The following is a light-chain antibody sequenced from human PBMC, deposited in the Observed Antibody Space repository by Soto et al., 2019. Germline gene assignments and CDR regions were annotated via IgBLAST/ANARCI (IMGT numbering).Light chain of an antibody. Sequence: QSVLTQPPSVSGSPGQRITISCSGDSSNIGDHFVYWYQKVPGKAPKLMIYEVSKRPSGVPDRFSGSKSGNTASLTVSGLQAEDEADYYCSSYAGSNNLKVFGTGTKVTVL. CDR2: EVS. CDR1: SSNIGDHF. J-gene: IGLJ1*01. V-gene: IGLV2-8*01. CDR3: SSYAGSNNLKV.